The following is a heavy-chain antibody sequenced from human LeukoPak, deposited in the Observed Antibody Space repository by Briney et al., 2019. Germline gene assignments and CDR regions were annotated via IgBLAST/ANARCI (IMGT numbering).Heavy chain of an antibody. Sequence: PGGSLRLSCAASGFTFSDYYMSWIRQAPGKGLGWVLYISSSSSYTNYADSVKGRFTISRDNAKNSLYLQMNSLRAEDTAVYYCARDAGISRAADIDYWGQGTLVTVSS. J-gene: IGHJ4*02. CDR3: ARDAGISRAADIDY. CDR2: ISSSSSYT. D-gene: IGHD6-13*01. CDR1: GFTFSDYY. V-gene: IGHV3-11*05.